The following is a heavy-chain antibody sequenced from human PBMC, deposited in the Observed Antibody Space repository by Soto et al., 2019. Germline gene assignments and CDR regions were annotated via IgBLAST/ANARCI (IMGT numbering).Heavy chain of an antibody. Sequence: QVQLVESGGGLVKPGGSLRLSCTASGFTFSDYYMTWIRQAPGKGLEWVSYISSSGTTRYYADPMKGRFTISRDNAKNSLYLQMNSLRAEDTALYYCARLGVSFYFAYWGQGTLVTVSA. V-gene: IGHV3-11*01. CDR2: ISSSGTTR. CDR1: GFTFSDYY. D-gene: IGHD3-10*01. CDR3: ARLGVSFYFAY. J-gene: IGHJ4*02.